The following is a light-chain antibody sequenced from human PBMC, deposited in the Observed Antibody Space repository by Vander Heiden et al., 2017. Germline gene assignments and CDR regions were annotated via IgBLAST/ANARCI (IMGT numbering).Light chain of an antibody. Sequence: QSVLTQPPSASGTPGQRVTIPCSGSSSNIGSNYVYWYQQLPGTAPKLLIYRNNQRPSVVPDRFCGSKSGTSASLAISGLRSEDEADYYCAAWDDSRRLRVFGGGTKLTVL. CDR3: AAWDDSRRLRV. V-gene: IGLV1-47*01. CDR1: SSNIGSNY. CDR2: RNN. J-gene: IGLJ2*01.